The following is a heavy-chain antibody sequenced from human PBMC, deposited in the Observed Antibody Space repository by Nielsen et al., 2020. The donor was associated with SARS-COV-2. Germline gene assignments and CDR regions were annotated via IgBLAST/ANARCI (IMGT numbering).Heavy chain of an antibody. V-gene: IGHV3-11*04. CDR2: ISSSGSTI. CDR3: ARDRRRPLYDILTGPGISYYYYGMDV. Sequence: WIRQPPGKGLEWVSYISSSGSTIYYADSVKGRFTISRDNAKNSLYLQMNSLRAEDTAVYYCARDRRRPLYDILTGPGISYYYYGMDVWGQGTTVTVSS. J-gene: IGHJ6*02. D-gene: IGHD3-9*01.